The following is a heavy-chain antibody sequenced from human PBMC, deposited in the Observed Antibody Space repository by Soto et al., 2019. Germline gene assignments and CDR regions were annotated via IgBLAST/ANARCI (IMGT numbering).Heavy chain of an antibody. CDR3: ARDPPGYSSGWTSAFDI. V-gene: IGHV1-3*01. Sequence: ASVKVSCKASGYTFTSYAMHWVRQAPGQRLEWMGWINAGNGNTKYSQKFQGRVTITRDTSASTAYMELSSLRSEDTAVYYCARDPPGYSSGWTSAFDIWGQGTMVTVSS. J-gene: IGHJ3*02. CDR1: GYTFTSYA. CDR2: INAGNGNT. D-gene: IGHD6-19*01.